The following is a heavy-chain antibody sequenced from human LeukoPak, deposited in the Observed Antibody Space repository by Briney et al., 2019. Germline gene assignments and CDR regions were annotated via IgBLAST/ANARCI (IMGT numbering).Heavy chain of an antibody. CDR1: GFTVSSNY. CDR2: IYSGGST. V-gene: IGHV3-53*01. J-gene: IGHJ6*02. D-gene: IGHD2-15*01. CDR3: ARDWWSGPYYGMDV. Sequence: EGSLRLSCAASGFTVSSNYMSWVRQAPGKGLEWVSVIYSGGSTYYADSVKGRFTISRDNSKNTLYLQMNSLRAEDTAVYYCARDWWSGPYYGMDVWGQGTTVTVSS.